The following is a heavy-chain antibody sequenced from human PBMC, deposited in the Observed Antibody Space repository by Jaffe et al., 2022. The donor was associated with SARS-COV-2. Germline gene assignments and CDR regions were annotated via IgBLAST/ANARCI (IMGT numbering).Heavy chain of an antibody. V-gene: IGHV4-38-2*02. CDR1: GYSISSGHY. J-gene: IGHJ4*02. Sequence: QVQLQESGPGLVKPSETLSLTCSVSGYSISSGHYWGWIRQSPGKGLEWIGNIYQSGSTYYNPSLKSRVTISVDTSKNQFSLKLSSVSAADTAVYYCARDKGGSGWTFDYWGQGTLVTVSS. D-gene: IGHD6-19*01. CDR3: ARDKGGSGWTFDY. CDR2: IYQSGST.